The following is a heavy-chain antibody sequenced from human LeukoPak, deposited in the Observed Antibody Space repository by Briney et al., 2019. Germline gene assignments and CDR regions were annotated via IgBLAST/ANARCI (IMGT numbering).Heavy chain of an antibody. D-gene: IGHD3-10*01. CDR2: ISYDGSNK. Sequence: GRSLRLSCAASGFTFSSYGMHWVRQAPGKGLEWVAVISYDGSNKYYADSVKGRFTISRDNSKNTLYLQMNSLRAEDTAVYYCAKDRGVRGVRSNWFDPWGQGTLVTVSS. V-gene: IGHV3-30*18. CDR1: GFTFSSYG. J-gene: IGHJ5*02. CDR3: AKDRGVRGVRSNWFDP.